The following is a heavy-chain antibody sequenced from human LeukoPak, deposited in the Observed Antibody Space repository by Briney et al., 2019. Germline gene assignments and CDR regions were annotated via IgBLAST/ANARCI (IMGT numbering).Heavy chain of an antibody. J-gene: IGHJ3*02. V-gene: IGHV3-23*01. CDR3: AKANYGDYYRRAFDI. CDR2: ISGSGGST. Sequence: GGSLRLSCAASGFTFSSYALSWVRQAPGKGLEWVSAISGSGGSTYYADSVKGRFTISRDNSKNTLYLQMNSLRAEDTAVYYCAKANYGDYYRRAFDIWGQGTMVTVSS. CDR1: GFTFSSYA. D-gene: IGHD4-17*01.